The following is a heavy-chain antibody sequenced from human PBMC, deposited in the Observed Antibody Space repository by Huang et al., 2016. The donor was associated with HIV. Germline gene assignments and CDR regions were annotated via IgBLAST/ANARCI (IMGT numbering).Heavy chain of an antibody. CDR1: DYTFTSYG. D-gene: IGHD3-22*01. CDR3: GGSSGYWSFDY. J-gene: IGHJ4*02. Sequence: QVQLVQSGGEVKKPGASVKVSCKASDYTFTSYGISWVRQAPGQGIEWMGWISTNNGDTNYAQKFQGRVNMTTDTSTSTAYMELRSLRSDDTAVYYCGGSSGYWSFDYWGQGTLVTVSS. CDR2: ISTNNGDT. V-gene: IGHV1-18*04.